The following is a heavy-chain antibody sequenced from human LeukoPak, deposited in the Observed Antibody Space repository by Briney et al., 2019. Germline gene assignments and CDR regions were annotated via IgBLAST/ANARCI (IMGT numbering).Heavy chain of an antibody. CDR2: ISGGSGGSK. CDR3: AKGTVIVVLDAY. J-gene: IGHJ4*02. CDR1: GFTFPTYA. V-gene: IGHV3-23*01. D-gene: IGHD3-22*01. Sequence: GGSRRLACATSGFTFPTYAMSWVRQAPGKGLEWVSGISGGSGGSKYYAESVRGRFTISRDNSKNTLYLQMNSLRAEDTAVYYCAKGTVIVVLDAYWGQGTLVTVSS.